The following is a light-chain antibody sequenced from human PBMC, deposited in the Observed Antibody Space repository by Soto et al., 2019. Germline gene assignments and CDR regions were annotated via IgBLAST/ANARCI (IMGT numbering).Light chain of an antibody. J-gene: IGKJ1*01. CDR1: QSVRNN. Sequence: EIVMTQSPATLSVSPGERATLSCRASQSVRNNLAWYQQKPGQAPRLLIYGASTRATGIPARFSGSGSGTEFTLTISSLYSEDFAVYYCQQYNNWPPWTFGQGTKVEIK. CDR3: QQYNNWPPWT. CDR2: GAS. V-gene: IGKV3-15*01.